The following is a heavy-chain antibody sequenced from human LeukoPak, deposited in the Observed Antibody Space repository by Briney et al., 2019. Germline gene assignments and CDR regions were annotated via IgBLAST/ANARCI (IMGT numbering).Heavy chain of an antibody. Sequence: PGGSLRLSCAASGFTFDDYAMHWFRQAPGKGLEWVSLISGDGGSTYYADSVKGRFTISRDNSKNSLYLQMNSLRTEDTALYYCAKDIGSSWYVAFDIWGQGTMVTVSS. CDR3: AKDIGSSWYVAFDI. D-gene: IGHD6-13*01. CDR1: GFTFDDYA. CDR2: ISGDGGST. V-gene: IGHV3-43*02. J-gene: IGHJ3*02.